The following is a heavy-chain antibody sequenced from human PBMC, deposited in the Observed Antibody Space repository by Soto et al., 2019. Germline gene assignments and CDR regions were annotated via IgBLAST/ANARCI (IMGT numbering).Heavy chain of an antibody. V-gene: IGHV3-23*01. CDR2: ISATGFSK. CDR3: AIVSAFDFWSGHFVFGWFDS. J-gene: IGHJ5*01. Sequence: EVRLLESGGGFVRPGGSLRLACSASGFTFDTHAMAWVRQAPGKGLVGVASISATGFSKYHVDSLKGRITISRDNSNNTVYLHMKTLRAEDTAVYNCAIVSAFDFWSGHFVFGWFDSWGQGTEVTVSS. D-gene: IGHD3-3*01. CDR1: GFTFDTHA.